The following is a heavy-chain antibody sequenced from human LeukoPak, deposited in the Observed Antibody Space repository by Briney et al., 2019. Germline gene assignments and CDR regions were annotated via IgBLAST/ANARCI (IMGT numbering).Heavy chain of an antibody. V-gene: IGHV1-18*01. J-gene: IGHJ4*02. CDR1: GYTFTSYG. D-gene: IGHD1-26*01. CDR2: ISAYNGNT. CDR3: AREEWELLGGSFDY. Sequence: ASVKVSCKASGYTFTSYGISWVRQAPGQGLEWMGWISAYNGNTNYAQKLQGRVTITTDTSTSTAYMVLRSLRSDDTAVYYCAREEWELLGGSFDYWGQGTLVTVSS.